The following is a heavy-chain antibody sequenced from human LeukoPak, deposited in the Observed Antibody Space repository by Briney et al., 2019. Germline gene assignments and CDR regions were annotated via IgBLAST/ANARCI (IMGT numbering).Heavy chain of an antibody. CDR2: IKQDGSEK. V-gene: IGHV3-7*01. CDR1: GFTVSSNY. Sequence: PGGSLRLSCAASGFTVSSNYMSWVRQAPGKGLEWVANIKQDGSEKYYVDSVKGRFTISRDNTKNSLYLQMNSLRAEDTAVYYCARAGDSWWELRPPDYWGQGTLVTVSS. CDR3: ARAGDSWWELRPPDY. J-gene: IGHJ4*02. D-gene: IGHD1-26*01.